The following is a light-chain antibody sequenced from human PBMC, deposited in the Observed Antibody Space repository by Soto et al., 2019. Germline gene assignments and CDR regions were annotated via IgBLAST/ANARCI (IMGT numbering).Light chain of an antibody. CDR3: QHDASSPLS. CDR1: HSVGRNY. CDR2: GAS. V-gene: IGKV3-20*01. Sequence: EIVLTQSPGTLSVSPGERATLSCRASHSVGRNYLAWYQQKPGQAPRLLIYGASSRATGIPDRFTGSGSGTNFRSDNSRLEYEESAVYSCQHDASSPLSFGGRTKVETK. J-gene: IGKJ4*01.